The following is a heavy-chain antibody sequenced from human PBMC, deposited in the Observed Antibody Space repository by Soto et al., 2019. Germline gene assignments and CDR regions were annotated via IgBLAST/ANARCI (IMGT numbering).Heavy chain of an antibody. CDR1: GFTFSSYS. Sequence: EVQLVESGGGLVKPGGSLRLSCAASGFTFSSYSMNWVRQAPGKGLEWVSSISSSSSYIYYAASVKGRFTIPRDNSKNSLYLQMNSLRAEETSVYYCARDWGYSSSWPTHGMDVWGQGTTVTVSS. V-gene: IGHV3-21*01. D-gene: IGHD6-13*01. CDR3: ARDWGYSSSWPTHGMDV. J-gene: IGHJ6*02. CDR2: ISSSSSYI.